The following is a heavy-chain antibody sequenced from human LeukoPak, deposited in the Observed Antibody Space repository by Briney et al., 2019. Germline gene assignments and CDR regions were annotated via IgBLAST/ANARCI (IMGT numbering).Heavy chain of an antibody. CDR3: ARGYCSSTSCLNYYYGMDV. D-gene: IGHD2-2*01. Sequence: ASVKVSCKASGYTFTRYDINWVRQATGQGLEWMGWMNPNSGNTGYAQKFQGRVTMTRNTSISTAYMELSSLRSEDTAVYYCARGYCSSTSCLNYYYGMDVWGQGTTVTVSS. V-gene: IGHV1-8*01. CDR1: GYTFTRYD. J-gene: IGHJ6*02. CDR2: MNPNSGNT.